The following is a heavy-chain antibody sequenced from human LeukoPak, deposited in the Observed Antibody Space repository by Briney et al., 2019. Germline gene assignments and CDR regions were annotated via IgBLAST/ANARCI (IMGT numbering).Heavy chain of an antibody. CDR2: INPNTGGT. J-gene: IGHJ4*02. V-gene: IGHV1-2*06. CDR3: ARDRSGYSYGEPLDH. Sequence: GASVKVSCKASGYTFTGYYLHWVRQAPGQGLEWLGRINPNTGGTDDAQKFQGRVTMTRDTSINTAYMELSRLRPDDTAVYYCARDRSGYSYGEPLDHWGQGTLVIVPS. CDR1: GYTFTGYY. D-gene: IGHD5-18*01.